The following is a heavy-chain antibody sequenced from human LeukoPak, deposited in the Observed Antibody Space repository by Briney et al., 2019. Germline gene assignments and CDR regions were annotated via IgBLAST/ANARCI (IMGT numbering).Heavy chain of an antibody. CDR3: AREAAVGACNFDY. CDR1: GHISSTSL. D-gene: IGHD1-26*01. CDR2: INPRDGST. J-gene: IGHJ4*02. Sequence: GASVKVSCKASGHISSTSLIHWVRAAPGQGPVWMGLINPRDGSTLYARHLQGRVTVTRDTYTRTVYMELNSLGSEDTAVYFCAREAAVGACNFDYWGQGTLVTVSS. V-gene: IGHV1-46*04.